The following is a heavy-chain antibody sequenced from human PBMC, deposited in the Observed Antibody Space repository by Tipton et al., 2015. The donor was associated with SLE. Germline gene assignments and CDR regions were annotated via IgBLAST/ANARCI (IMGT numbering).Heavy chain of an antibody. CDR1: GFTFSDFA. J-gene: IGHJ4*02. D-gene: IGHD2-15*01. CDR2: IYTGGST. CDR3: ARDYSGGSTGLDN. V-gene: IGHV3-23*03. Sequence: SLRLSCAASGFTFSDFAMSWVPQAPGKGLECSSLIYTGGSTYYADSVEDRFIIARDNAKNSRFLQMNCLRAEDQAVYYWARDYSGGSTGLDNWGQRTQVTVS.